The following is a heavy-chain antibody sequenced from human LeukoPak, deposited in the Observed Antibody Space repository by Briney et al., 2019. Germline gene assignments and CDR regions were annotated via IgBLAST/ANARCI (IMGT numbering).Heavy chain of an antibody. Sequence: ASVKVSCKASGYTFSSYYMHWVRQAPGQGLEWMGWISAYNGNTNYAQKLQGRVTMTTDTSTSTAYMELRSLRSDDTAVYYCARGPTWGHDAFDIWGQGTMVTVSS. J-gene: IGHJ3*02. CDR1: GYTFSSYY. D-gene: IGHD7-27*01. V-gene: IGHV1-18*04. CDR2: ISAYNGNT. CDR3: ARGPTWGHDAFDI.